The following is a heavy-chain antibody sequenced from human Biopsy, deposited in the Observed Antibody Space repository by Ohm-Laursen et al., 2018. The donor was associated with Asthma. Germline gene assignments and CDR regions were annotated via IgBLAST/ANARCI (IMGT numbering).Heavy chain of an antibody. CDR2: ISSSGSTT. CDR3: ARVFESSEWGPFYHFGLDV. Sequence: GSLRLSCTASGFSFSDYYMTWMRQAPGKGLEWVSSISSSGSTTYPAESVKGRFTISRDNAQKSLFLQMGSPRAEDTAIYYCARVFESSEWGPFYHFGLDVWGQGTTVAVSS. J-gene: IGHJ6*02. D-gene: IGHD6-25*01. V-gene: IGHV3-11*01. CDR1: GFSFSDYY.